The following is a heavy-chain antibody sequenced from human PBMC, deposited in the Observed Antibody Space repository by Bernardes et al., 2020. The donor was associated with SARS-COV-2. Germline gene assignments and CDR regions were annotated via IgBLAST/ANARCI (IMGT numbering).Heavy chain of an antibody. V-gene: IGHV4-59*08. CDR1: GGSISSYY. Sequence: SETLSLTCTVSGGSISSYYWSWIRQPPGKGLEWIGYIYYSGSTNYNPSLKSRVTISVDTSKNQFSLKLSSVTAADTAVYYCARTDGSTILFDYWGQGTLVTVSS. CDR3: ARTDGSTILFDY. J-gene: IGHJ4*02. D-gene: IGHD5-12*01. CDR2: IYYSGST.